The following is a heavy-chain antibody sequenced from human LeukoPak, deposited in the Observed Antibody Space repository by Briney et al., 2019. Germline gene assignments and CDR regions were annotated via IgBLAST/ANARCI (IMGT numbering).Heavy chain of an antibody. CDR1: GYSFTNYW. CDR2: IYPGDSDT. Sequence: GESLKISCKGSGYSFTNYWIGWVRQMPGKGLEWMGIIYPGDSDTRYSPSFQGQVTISADKSISTAYLQWSSLKASDTAMYYCARRLVPAAMRDYYFDYWGQGTLVTVSS. J-gene: IGHJ4*02. CDR3: ARRLVPAAMRDYYFDY. D-gene: IGHD2-2*01. V-gene: IGHV5-51*01.